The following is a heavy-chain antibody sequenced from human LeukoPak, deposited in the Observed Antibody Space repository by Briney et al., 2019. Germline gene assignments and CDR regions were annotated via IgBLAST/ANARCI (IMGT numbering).Heavy chain of an antibody. Sequence: WMGWISAYNGNTNYAQKLQGRVTMTTDTSTSTAYVELRSLRSDDTAVYYCARASSGSYQSVWGQGTLVTVSS. D-gene: IGHD1-26*01. CDR2: ISAYNGNT. CDR3: ARASSGSYQSV. V-gene: IGHV1-18*01. J-gene: IGHJ4*02.